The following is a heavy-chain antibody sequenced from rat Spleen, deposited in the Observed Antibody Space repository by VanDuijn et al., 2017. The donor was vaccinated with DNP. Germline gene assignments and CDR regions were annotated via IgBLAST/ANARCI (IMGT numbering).Heavy chain of an antibody. CDR1: GITFSDHN. V-gene: IGHV5-7*01. D-gene: IGHD1-4*01. J-gene: IGHJ2*01. CDR3: AGRPPPTRGPFDY. Sequence: VQLVESGGDLVQPGRSLKLSCAVSGITFSDHNMAWVRQAPQKGLEWVATISYDGSETYYRDSVKGRFTISRDNARSTLYLQMDSLRSEDTAAYYCAGRPPPTRGPFDYWGQGITVTVSS. CDR2: ISYDGSET.